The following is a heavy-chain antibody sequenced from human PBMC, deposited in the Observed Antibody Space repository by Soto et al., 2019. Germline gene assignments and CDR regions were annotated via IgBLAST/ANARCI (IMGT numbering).Heavy chain of an antibody. CDR3: AKEGQRNRTPGY. J-gene: IGHJ4*02. Sequence: SFQASGLTFSSNSMTWVRHAPGKGLGWVSATSGGGDTTYYSDSVKGRFTISRDNSRNTLYLQMNSLRAEDTAVYYCAKEGQRNRTPGYWGEETIITFSS. CDR2: TSGGGDTT. V-gene: IGHV3-23*01. D-gene: IGHD1-1*01. CDR1: GLTFSSNS.